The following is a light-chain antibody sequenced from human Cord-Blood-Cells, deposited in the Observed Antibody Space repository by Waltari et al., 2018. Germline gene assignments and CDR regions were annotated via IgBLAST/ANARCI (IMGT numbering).Light chain of an antibody. J-gene: IGKJ1*01. CDR2: AAS. V-gene: IGKV1-27*01. CDR3: QKYNSAPWT. CDR1: QGICNY. Sequence: DIQMTQSPSSLSASVGDRVTIPCRASQGICNYLAWYQQKPGKVPKLLIYAASTLQSGVPSRFSGSGSGTDFTLTISSLQPEDVATYYCQKYNSAPWTFGQGTKVEIK.